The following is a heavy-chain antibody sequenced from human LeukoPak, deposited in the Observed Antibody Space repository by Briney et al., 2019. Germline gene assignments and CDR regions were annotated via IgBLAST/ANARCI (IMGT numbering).Heavy chain of an antibody. CDR1: GFTFSSYG. CDR3: ATYRQVLLPFES. Sequence: GGSLRLSCAASGFTFSSYGMIWVRQPPGNGLEWVSSIFPSGGEIHYADSVRGRFTFSRDNSKSTLSLQMNSLRVEDTAIYYCATYRQVLLPFESWGQGTLVTVSS. D-gene: IGHD5-18*01. CDR2: IFPSGGEI. V-gene: IGHV3-23*01. J-gene: IGHJ4*02.